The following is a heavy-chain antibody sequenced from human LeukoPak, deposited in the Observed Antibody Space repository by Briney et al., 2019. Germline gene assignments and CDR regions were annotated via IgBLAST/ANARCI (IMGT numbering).Heavy chain of an antibody. CDR2: IGSSGTTT. D-gene: IGHD5-12*01. CDR3: AKNRLADQKWLRPLNCFDP. V-gene: IGHV3-48*04. J-gene: IGHJ5*02. Sequence: GGSLRLSCAASGFTFSIYSMNWVRQAPGRGLEWLSYIGSSGTTTYYADSVKGRFTISRDNAKNLLFLQMNSLRAEDTAVYYCAKNRLADQKWLRPLNCFDPWGQGTLVTVSS. CDR1: GFTFSIYS.